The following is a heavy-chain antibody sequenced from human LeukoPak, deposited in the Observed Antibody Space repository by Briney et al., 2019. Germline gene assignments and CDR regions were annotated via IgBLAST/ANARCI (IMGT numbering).Heavy chain of an antibody. D-gene: IGHD4-17*01. CDR1: GFTFSSYA. CDR3: ARVDDYDYYFDY. CDR2: ISSSVGSI. J-gene: IGHJ4*02. Sequence: GGSLRLSCAASGFTFSSYAMSWVRQAPGKGLEWISYISSSVGSIYYADSVKGRFTISRDNAKNSLYLQMNSLRAEDTAVYYCARVDDYDYYFDYWGQGTLVTVSS. V-gene: IGHV3-48*04.